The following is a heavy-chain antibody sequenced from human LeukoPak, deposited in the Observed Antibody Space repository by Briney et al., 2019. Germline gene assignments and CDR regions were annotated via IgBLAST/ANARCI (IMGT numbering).Heavy chain of an antibody. J-gene: IGHJ5*02. V-gene: IGHV4-39*01. D-gene: IGHD6-19*01. CDR2: IYYSGST. CDR1: GGSISSSSYY. CDR3: ARRAGTIRYSSGWNWFDP. Sequence: PSETLSLTCTVSGGSISSSSYYWGWIRQPPGKGLEWIGSIYYSGSTYYNPSLKSRVTISVDTSKNQFSLKLSSVTAADTAVYYCARRAGTIRYSSGWNWFDPWGQGTLVTVSS.